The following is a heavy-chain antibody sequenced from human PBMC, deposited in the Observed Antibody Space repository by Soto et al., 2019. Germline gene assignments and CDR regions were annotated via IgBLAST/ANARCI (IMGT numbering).Heavy chain of an antibody. CDR2: IYDTESA. CDR1: GESISSGGYY. D-gene: IGHD6-6*01. Sequence: QVQLQESGPGLVKPSQTLSLTCNVSGESISSGGYYWSWIRHHPGKGLEWIGYIYDTESAYYNPSLKSRVTISMDTSKIQFAMRLSSVTAADTAVYYRARASSSSSAADYWGQGILGTVSS. CDR3: ARASSSSSAADY. J-gene: IGHJ4*02. V-gene: IGHV4-31*03.